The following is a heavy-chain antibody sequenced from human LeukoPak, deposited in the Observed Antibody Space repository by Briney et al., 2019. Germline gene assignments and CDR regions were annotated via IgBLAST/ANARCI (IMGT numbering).Heavy chain of an antibody. V-gene: IGHV1-8*01. J-gene: IGHJ5*02. CDR3: ARGSPTQEWFDP. Sequence: ASVKVSCTASGYNFTRYDINRVRQATGQGLEWMGWMNPNSGNTGYAQKFQGRVTMTRNTSISTAYMELSSLRSEDTAVYYCARGSPTQEWFDPWGQGTLVTVSS. CDR1: GYNFTRYD. CDR2: MNPNSGNT.